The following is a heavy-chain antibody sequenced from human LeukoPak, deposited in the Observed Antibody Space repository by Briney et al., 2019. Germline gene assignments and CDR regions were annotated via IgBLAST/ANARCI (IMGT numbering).Heavy chain of an antibody. Sequence: SETLSLTCTVSGGSISSYYWSWIRQPAGKGLEWIGRIYTSGSTNYNPSLKSRVTMSVDTSKNQFSLKLSSVTAADTAVYYCARESPGSGSYYYYYYYYYMDVWGKGTTVTISS. CDR3: ARESPGSGSYYYYYYYYYMDV. CDR2: IYTSGST. J-gene: IGHJ6*03. CDR1: GGSISSYY. D-gene: IGHD3-10*01. V-gene: IGHV4-4*07.